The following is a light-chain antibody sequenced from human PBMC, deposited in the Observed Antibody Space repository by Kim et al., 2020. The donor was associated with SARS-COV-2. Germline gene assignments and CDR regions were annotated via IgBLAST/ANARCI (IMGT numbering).Light chain of an antibody. CDR3: QAWDSSTAYG. J-gene: IGLJ1*01. CDR2: QDS. V-gene: IGLV3-1*01. Sequence: VSPRQTSLTACAGDKLVNKYAVWYQQKPGQTPVLGIYQDSKRPSGVPERFSCSKSGNTATLTISGTQAMDEADYYCQAWDSSTAYGFGTETKGTVL. CDR1: KLVNKY.